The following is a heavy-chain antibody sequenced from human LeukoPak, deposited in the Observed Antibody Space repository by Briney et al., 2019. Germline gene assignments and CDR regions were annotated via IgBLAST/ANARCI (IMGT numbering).Heavy chain of an antibody. CDR2: IKSKTEGGTI. CDR3: TLGMVATTGVRFDP. J-gene: IGHJ5*02. Sequence: GRSLRLSCTTSGFIFSDAWMSWVRQAPGKGLEWIGRIKSKTEGGTIDYGTPVKGRFTISRDDSKSTLYLQMNSLKTDDTAVYYCTLGMVATTGVRFDPWGQGTLVTVSS. V-gene: IGHV3-15*01. D-gene: IGHD1-26*01. CDR1: GFIFSDAW.